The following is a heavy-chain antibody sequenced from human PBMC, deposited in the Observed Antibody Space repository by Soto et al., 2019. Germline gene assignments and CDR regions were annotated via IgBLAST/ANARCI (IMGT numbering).Heavy chain of an antibody. J-gene: IGHJ4*02. CDR2: ISYDGSNK. V-gene: IGHV3-30*18. CDR3: AKGRIVGATTSFDY. CDR1: GFTFSSYG. Sequence: GGSLRLSCAASGFTFSSYGMHWVRQAPGKGLEWVAVISYDGSNKYYADSVKGRFTISRDNSKNTLYLQMNSLRAEDTAVYYCAKGRIVGATTSFDYWGQGTLVTVS. D-gene: IGHD1-26*01.